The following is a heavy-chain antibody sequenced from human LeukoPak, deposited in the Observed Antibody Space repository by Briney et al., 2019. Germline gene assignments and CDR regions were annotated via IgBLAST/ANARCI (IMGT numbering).Heavy chain of an antibody. Sequence: ASVKVSCKASGYTFTSYDINWGRQAPGQGLEWMGWMNPNSGNTGYAQKFQRRVTITTNTSISTAYMELSSLRSEDTAVYYCARGKVQRRITMVRGVILDSWFDPWGQGTLVSVSS. CDR1: GYTFTSYD. J-gene: IGHJ5*02. V-gene: IGHV1-8*01. D-gene: IGHD3-10*01. CDR3: ARGKVQRRITMVRGVILDSWFDP. CDR2: MNPNSGNT.